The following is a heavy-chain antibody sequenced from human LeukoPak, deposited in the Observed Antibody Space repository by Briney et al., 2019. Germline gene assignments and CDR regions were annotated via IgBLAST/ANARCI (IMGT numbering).Heavy chain of an antibody. V-gene: IGHV4-61*01. Sequence: SETLSLTCTVSGGSFSSGSYYWSWIRQPPGKGLEWIGYIYYSGSTNYNPSLKSRVTISVDTSKNQFSLKLSSVTAADTAVYYCARDLDYGDYEVDSAFDIWGQGTMVTVSS. CDR2: IYYSGST. J-gene: IGHJ3*02. CDR1: GGSFSSGSYY. CDR3: ARDLDYGDYEVDSAFDI. D-gene: IGHD4-17*01.